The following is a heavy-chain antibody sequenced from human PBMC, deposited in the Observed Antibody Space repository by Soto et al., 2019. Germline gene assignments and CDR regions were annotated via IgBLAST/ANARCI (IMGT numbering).Heavy chain of an antibody. Sequence: ASVKVSCKASGYTFTIYYIHWVRQAPGQGLEWMGLINPSGGSTKYAQKFQGRVTMTSDTSTSTVYMELTSLRSEDTAVFYCARGYGYPEYFFDFWGQGTLVTVSS. V-gene: IGHV1-46*01. CDR3: ARGYGYPEYFFDF. D-gene: IGHD5-12*01. CDR1: GYTFTIYY. J-gene: IGHJ4*02. CDR2: INPSGGST.